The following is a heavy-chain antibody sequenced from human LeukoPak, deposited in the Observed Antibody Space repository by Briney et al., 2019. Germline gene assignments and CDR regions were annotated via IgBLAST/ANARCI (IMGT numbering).Heavy chain of an antibody. J-gene: IGHJ4*02. CDR3: ARDEAGYDSSGFYY. D-gene: IGHD3-22*01. V-gene: IGHV3-53*01. Sequence: GGSLRLSCAASGFTVSSNYMSWVRQAPGKGLEWVSVICSGGSTYYADSVKGRFTISRDNSKNTLYLQMNSLRAEDTAVYYCARDEAGYDSSGFYYWGQGTLVTVSS. CDR1: GFTVSSNY. CDR2: ICSGGST.